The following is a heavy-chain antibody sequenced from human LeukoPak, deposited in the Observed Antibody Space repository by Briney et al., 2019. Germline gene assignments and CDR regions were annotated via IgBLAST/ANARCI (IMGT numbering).Heavy chain of an antibody. D-gene: IGHD2-15*01. CDR2: IYYSGST. CDR1: GGSISSGGYY. J-gene: IGHJ5*02. CDR3: ARVASGVGYNWFDP. V-gene: IGHV4-31*02. Sequence: SQTLSLTCTVSGGSISSGGYYWSWIRQRPGKGLEWIGYIYYSGSTYYNPSLKSRVTISVDTSKNQFSLKLSSVTAADTAVYYCARVASGVGYNWFDPWGQGTLVTVSS.